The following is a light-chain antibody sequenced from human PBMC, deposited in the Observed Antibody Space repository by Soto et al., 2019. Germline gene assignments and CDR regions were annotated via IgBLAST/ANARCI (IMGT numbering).Light chain of an antibody. CDR1: QRVDSSF. J-gene: IGKJ1*01. Sequence: EIVLTQSPGSLSLSPGERGTLSCRSSQRVDSSFVAWYPQKPDQAPRLLIYCASNRATGIPDRFSGSGSGTDFTLTIIRREHEDVAVYYCQQYVSSVTFGQGTQVEIK. V-gene: IGKV3-20*01. CDR3: QQYVSSVT. CDR2: CAS.